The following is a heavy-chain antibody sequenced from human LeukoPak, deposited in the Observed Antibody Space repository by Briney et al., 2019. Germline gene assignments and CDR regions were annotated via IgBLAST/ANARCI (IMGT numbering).Heavy chain of an antibody. CDR2: IYSGGSP. D-gene: IGHD2-2*01. CDR3: ARGYEDSGLVVVPAAMEKAFDI. V-gene: IGHV3-53*01. CDR1: GFTVSSNY. Sequence: GGSLRLSCAASGFTVSSNYMSWVRQAPGKGLEWVSVIYSGGSPYYADSVKGRFTISRDNSKNTLYLQMNSLRAEDTAVYYCARGYEDSGLVVVPAAMEKAFDIWGQGTMVTVSS. J-gene: IGHJ3*02.